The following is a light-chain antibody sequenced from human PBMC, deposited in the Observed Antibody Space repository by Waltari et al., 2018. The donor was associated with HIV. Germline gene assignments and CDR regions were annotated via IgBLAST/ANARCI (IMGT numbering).Light chain of an antibody. Sequence: EIVMTQSPATLSVSPGERATLSCRASQSVSSNLAWYQQKPGQAPRLLIYGASTTTTGIAPGCSGSGSETEFTRTINSVQSEHFAVYYCQHNNNWPTTFGQGTKLEIK. CDR2: GAS. V-gene: IGKV3-15*01. CDR3: QHNNNWPTT. CDR1: QSVSSN. J-gene: IGKJ2*01.